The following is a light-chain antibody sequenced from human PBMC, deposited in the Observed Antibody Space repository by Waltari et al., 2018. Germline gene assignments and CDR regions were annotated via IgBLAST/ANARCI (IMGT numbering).Light chain of an antibody. CDR1: QSVLYSSSKKSY. CDR2: WAS. V-gene: IGKV4-1*01. CDR3: QQYYTTPWT. Sequence: DIVMTQSPESLAVSLGERATINCKSSQSVLYSSSKKSYLAWYQQKPGQPPKLFIYWASTLESGVPDRFSGSGSGTDFTLTISSLQAEDVAVYYCQQYYTTPWTFGQGTKVEIK. J-gene: IGKJ1*01.